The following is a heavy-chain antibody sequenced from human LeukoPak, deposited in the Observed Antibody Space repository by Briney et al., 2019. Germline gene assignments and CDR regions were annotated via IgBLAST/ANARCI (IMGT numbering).Heavy chain of an antibody. CDR1: GYTFTGYY. CDR3: ARERRDYNWNYDWFDP. CDR2: INPNSGGT. V-gene: IGHV1-2*02. D-gene: IGHD1-7*01. J-gene: IGHJ5*02. Sequence: GASVKVSCKASGYTFTGYYMHWVRQAPGQGLEWMGWINPNSGGTKYAQKFQGRVTMTRDTSISTAYMELSRLRSDDTAVYYCARERRDYNWNYDWFDPWGQGTLVTVSS.